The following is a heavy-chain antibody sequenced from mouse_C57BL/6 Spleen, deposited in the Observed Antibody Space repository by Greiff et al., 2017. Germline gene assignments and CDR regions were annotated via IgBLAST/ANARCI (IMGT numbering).Heavy chain of an antibody. CDR1: GYTFNDYN. V-gene: IGHV1-22*01. CDR3: ARVNGNSYYYAMDY. D-gene: IGHD2-1*01. CDR2: INPNNGGT. Sequence: EVQLQQSGPELVKPGASVKMSCKASGYTFNDYNMHWVKQSHGKSLEWIGYINPNNGGTSYNQKFKGKATLTVNKSSSTAYMELRSLTSEDSAVYYCARVNGNSYYYAMDYWGQGTSVTVSS. J-gene: IGHJ4*01.